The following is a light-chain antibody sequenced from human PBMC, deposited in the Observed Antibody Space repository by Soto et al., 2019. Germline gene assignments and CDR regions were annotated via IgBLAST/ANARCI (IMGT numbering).Light chain of an antibody. J-gene: IGLJ1*01. V-gene: IGLV2-23*01. CDR3: CSYAGSSTYV. CDR1: SSDVGSYNL. CDR2: EGS. Sequence: VLTQPASVSGSPGQSITISCTGTSSDVGSYNLVSWYQQHPGKAPKLMIYEGSKRPSGVSNRFSGSKSGNTAPLTISGLQAEDEADYYCCSYAGSSTYVFGTGTKVTVL.